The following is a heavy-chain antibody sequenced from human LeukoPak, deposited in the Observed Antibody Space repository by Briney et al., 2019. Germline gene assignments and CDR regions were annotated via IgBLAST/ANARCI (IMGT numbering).Heavy chain of an antibody. CDR3: ARDERGISGSYLGGPPQH. D-gene: IGHD1-26*01. Sequence: ASVKVSCKASGYTFSSYYIHWVRQAPGQGLEWMGMINPSGGSTSYAQRFQGRVTMTRDTSTSTVYMELSSLRSEDTAVYYCARDERGISGSYLGGPPQHWGQGTLVTVSS. CDR2: INPSGGST. J-gene: IGHJ1*01. V-gene: IGHV1-46*01. CDR1: GYTFSSYY.